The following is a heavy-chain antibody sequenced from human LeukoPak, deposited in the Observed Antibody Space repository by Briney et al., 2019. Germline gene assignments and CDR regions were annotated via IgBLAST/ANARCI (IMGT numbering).Heavy chain of an antibody. D-gene: IGHD3-3*01. CDR2: INPNSGGT. Sequence: PGKSLRLSCAADGFTFSYFGMQWVRQAQGKGLEWMGWINPNSGGTNYAQKFQGRVTMTRDTSISTAYMELSRLRSDDTAVYYCAGEWSGYLDAFDIWGQGTMVTVSS. J-gene: IGHJ3*02. CDR1: GFTFSYFG. CDR3: AGEWSGYLDAFDI. V-gene: IGHV1-2*02.